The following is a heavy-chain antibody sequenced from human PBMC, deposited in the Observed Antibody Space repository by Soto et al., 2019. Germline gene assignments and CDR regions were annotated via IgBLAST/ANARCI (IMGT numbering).Heavy chain of an antibody. CDR1: GFTVSTTY. V-gene: IGHV3-66*01. D-gene: IGHD2-21*01. Sequence: VRLVESGVCLVQPGGSLRLSCAASGFTVSTTYMHWVRQAPGKGLEWVSLIYSGGSTYYADSVKGRFTISRDTSKNTLQLQMTSLSAEDTAVYYCARDIGIVGTFAYWGQGPLVTVSS. J-gene: IGHJ4*02. CDR3: ARDIGIVGTFAY. CDR2: IYSGGST.